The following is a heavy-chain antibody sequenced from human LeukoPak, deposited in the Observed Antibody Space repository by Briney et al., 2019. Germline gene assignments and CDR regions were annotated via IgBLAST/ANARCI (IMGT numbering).Heavy chain of an antibody. D-gene: IGHD1-1*01. CDR2: ISGGGSST. J-gene: IGHJ4*02. CDR3: ARVRYTFTPPDY. Sequence: PGGSLRLSCAASGFTFSNYAMSWVRQAPGKGLEWVSAISGGGSSTYSADSVKGRFTISRDNAKNSLYLQMNSLRAEDTAVYYCARVRYTFTPPDYWGQGTLVTVSS. V-gene: IGHV3-23*01. CDR1: GFTFSNYA.